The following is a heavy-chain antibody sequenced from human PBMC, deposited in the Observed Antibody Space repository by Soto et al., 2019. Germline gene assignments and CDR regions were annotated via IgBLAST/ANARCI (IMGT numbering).Heavy chain of an antibody. V-gene: IGHV1-2*04. J-gene: IGHJ6*02. CDR1: GYSFTDYH. D-gene: IGHD2-8*01. Sequence: ASVKVSCKASGYSFTDYHIHWVRQAPGQGLEWLGRINPKSGGTSTAQKFKGWVTMTTETSISTASMELTRLTSDDKAIYYCARGDSTDCSSGVCSFFYNQDLDVWG. CDR2: INPKSGGT. CDR3: ARGDSTDCSSGVCSFFYNQDLDV.